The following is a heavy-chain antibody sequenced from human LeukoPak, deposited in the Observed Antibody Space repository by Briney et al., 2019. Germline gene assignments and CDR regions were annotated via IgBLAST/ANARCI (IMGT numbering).Heavy chain of an antibody. V-gene: IGHV4-59*12. D-gene: IGHD3-16*01. CDR2: IYYSGST. Sequence: SETLSLTCTVSGGSISSYYWSWIRQPPGKGLEWIGYIYYSGSTNYNPSLKSRVTISVDTSKNQFSLKLNSVTAADTAVYYCARGGTQRAFDYWGQGTLVTVSS. CDR3: ARGGTQRAFDY. J-gene: IGHJ4*02. CDR1: GGSISSYY.